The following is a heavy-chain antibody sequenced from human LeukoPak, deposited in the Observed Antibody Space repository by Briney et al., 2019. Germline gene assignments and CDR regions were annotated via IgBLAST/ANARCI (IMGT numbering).Heavy chain of an antibody. CDR3: ARLEGSGWYSRVHDY. J-gene: IGHJ4*02. Sequence: PSETLSLTCTVSGGFISSSSYYWGWIRQPPGKGLEWIGSIYYSGSTYYNPSLKSRVTISVDTSKNQFSLKLSSVTAADTAVYYCARLEGSGWYSRVHDYWGQGTLVTVSS. D-gene: IGHD6-19*01. CDR1: GGFISSSSYY. V-gene: IGHV4-39*01. CDR2: IYYSGST.